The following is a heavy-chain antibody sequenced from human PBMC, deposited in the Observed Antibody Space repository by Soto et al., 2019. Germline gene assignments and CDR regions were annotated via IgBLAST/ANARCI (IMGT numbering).Heavy chain of an antibody. J-gene: IGHJ4*02. Sequence: GASVKVSCKASGGTFSSYAISWVRQAPGQGLEWMGGIIPIFGTANCAQKFQGRVTITADESTSTAYMELSSLRSEDTAVYYCARDQVRGGSPKYYFDYWGQGTLVTVSS. CDR1: GGTFSSYA. CDR3: ARDQVRGGSPKYYFDY. D-gene: IGHD3-10*01. V-gene: IGHV1-69*13. CDR2: IIPIFGTA.